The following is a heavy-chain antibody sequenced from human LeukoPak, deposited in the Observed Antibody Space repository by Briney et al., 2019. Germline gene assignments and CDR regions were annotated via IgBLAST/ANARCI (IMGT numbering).Heavy chain of an antibody. Sequence: PSETLSLTCTVSGGSISSGDYYWSWIRQPPGKGLEWIGYIYHSGSTHFNPSLKSRVTISVDTSKNQFSLKLSSVTAADTAVYFCARGPDSSGYYYFDYWGQGTLVTVSS. D-gene: IGHD3-22*01. CDR1: GGSISSGDYY. CDR2: IYHSGST. J-gene: IGHJ4*02. V-gene: IGHV4-30-4*01. CDR3: ARGPDSSGYYYFDY.